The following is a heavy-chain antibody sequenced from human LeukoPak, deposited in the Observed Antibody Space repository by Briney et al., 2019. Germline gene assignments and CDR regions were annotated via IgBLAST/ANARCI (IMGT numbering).Heavy chain of an antibody. Sequence: PGGSLRLSCAASGFTFSTYAMTWVRQAPGKGLERVSGISGSGGYTYYADSVKGRFTISRDNSKNTLYPQMNSLRAEDTAVYYCAKGHLGYCSGGSCYYFDYWGQGTLVTVSS. CDR3: AKGHLGYCSGGSCYYFDY. J-gene: IGHJ4*02. D-gene: IGHD2-15*01. CDR2: ISGSGGYT. CDR1: GFTFSTYA. V-gene: IGHV3-23*01.